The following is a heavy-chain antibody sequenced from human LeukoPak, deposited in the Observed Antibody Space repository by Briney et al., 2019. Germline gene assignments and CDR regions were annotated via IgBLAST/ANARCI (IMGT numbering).Heavy chain of an antibody. CDR2: IKQDGSEK. CDR3: VRDRGISFYFDY. Sequence: GGSLRLSCAASGFTFSSYWMSWVRQAPGKGLEWVANIKQDGSEKYYVDSVKGRFTISRDNAKNSLDLQMNSLGSEDTAVYYCVRDRGISFYFDYWGQGTLVTVSS. J-gene: IGHJ4*02. CDR1: GFTFSSYW. V-gene: IGHV3-7*01. D-gene: IGHD3-16*02.